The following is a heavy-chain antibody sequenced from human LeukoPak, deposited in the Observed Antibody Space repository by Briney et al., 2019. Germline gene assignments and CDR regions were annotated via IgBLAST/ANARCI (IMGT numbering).Heavy chain of an antibody. CDR3: AKDVVPPPDYYDSSGYFDY. J-gene: IGHJ4*02. CDR1: GFTFSSYA. Sequence: GGSLRLSCAASGFTFSSYAMSWVRQAPGKGLEWVSAISGSGGSTYYADSVKGRFTISRDNSKNTLYLQMNSLRAEDTAVYYCAKDVVPPPDYYDSSGYFDYWGQGTLVTVSS. V-gene: IGHV3-23*01. D-gene: IGHD3-22*01. CDR2: ISGSGGST.